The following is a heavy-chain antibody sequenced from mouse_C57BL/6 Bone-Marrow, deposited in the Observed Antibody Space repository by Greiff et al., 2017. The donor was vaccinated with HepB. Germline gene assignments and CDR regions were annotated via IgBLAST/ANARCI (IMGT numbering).Heavy chain of an antibody. D-gene: IGHD2-4*01. Sequence: EVQLVESGPGLVKPSQSLSLTCSVTGYSITSGYYWNWIRQFPGNKLEWMGYISYDGSNNYNPSLKNRISITRDTSKNQFFLKLNSVTTEDTATYYCARSGYYDYDLPGFFHWGQGTLVTVSA. CDR2: ISYDGSN. V-gene: IGHV3-6*01. J-gene: IGHJ3*01. CDR3: ARSGYYDYDLPGFFH. CDR1: GYSITSGYY.